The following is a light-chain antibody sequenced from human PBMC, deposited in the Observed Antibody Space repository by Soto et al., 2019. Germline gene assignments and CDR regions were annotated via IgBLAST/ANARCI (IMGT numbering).Light chain of an antibody. CDR2: AAS. CDR3: LQHNTYPRT. V-gene: IGKV1-17*01. CDR1: QTISTY. Sequence: DIRMTQSPSSLSASVGDRCTITSRSSQTISTYLNWYQQKAGKAPKILIYAASNLQSGVPSRFSGSGSGTEFTLTISSLQPEDSATYFCLQHNTYPRTFGQGTKVDIK. J-gene: IGKJ1*01.